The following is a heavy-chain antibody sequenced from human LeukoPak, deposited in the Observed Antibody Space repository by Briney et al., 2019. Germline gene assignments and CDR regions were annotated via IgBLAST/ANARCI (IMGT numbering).Heavy chain of an antibody. J-gene: IGHJ4*02. V-gene: IGHV1-8*02. CDR1: GYTFTSYD. CDR3: AREGDSSEYFDY. D-gene: IGHD6-19*01. Sequence: ASVKVSCKASGYTFTSYDINWVRQATGQGLEWMGWMNPNSGNTGYAQKFQGRVTMTRDMSTSTVYMELSSLRSEDTAVYYCAREGDSSEYFDYWGQGTLVTVSS. CDR2: MNPNSGNT.